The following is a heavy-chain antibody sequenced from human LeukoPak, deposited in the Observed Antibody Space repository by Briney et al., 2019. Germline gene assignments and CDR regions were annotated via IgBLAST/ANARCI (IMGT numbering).Heavy chain of an antibody. J-gene: IGHJ4*02. D-gene: IGHD3-22*01. V-gene: IGHV5-51*01. Sequence: GESLKISCKGSGYSLTSYWIGWVRQMPGKGLEWMGIIYPGDSDTRYSPSFQGQVTISADKSISTAYLQWSSLKASDTAMYYCATAYYYDSSGYSFDYWGQGTLVTVSS. CDR2: IYPGDSDT. CDR3: ATAYYYDSSGYSFDY. CDR1: GYSLTSYW.